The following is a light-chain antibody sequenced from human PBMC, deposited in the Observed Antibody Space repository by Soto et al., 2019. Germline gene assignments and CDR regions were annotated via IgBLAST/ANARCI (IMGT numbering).Light chain of an antibody. V-gene: IGKV3-15*01. CDR3: QQYNNWPPTWT. CDR1: QSVSSN. J-gene: IGKJ1*01. Sequence: EIVMTQSPATLSVSPGERVTLSCRASQSVSSNLAWYQQKPGQAPRLLIYGASTRATGIPARISGSGSGTEFTLTISSLQSEDFAVYHCQQYNNWPPTWTFGQGTKVDIK. CDR2: GAS.